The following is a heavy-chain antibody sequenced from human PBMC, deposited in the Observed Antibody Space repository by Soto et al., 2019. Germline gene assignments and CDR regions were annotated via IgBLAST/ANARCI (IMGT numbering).Heavy chain of an antibody. D-gene: IGHD3-3*01. V-gene: IGHV1-69*01. CDR3: AXAPILVGVTTYEHYFDL. CDR1: GGTFINCV. Sequence: AVKVSCKASGGTFINCVISWVRQAPGQGLEWVGGIIPIFDTPNYAQKFQGRVTIVADESTSTGFMELTSLRSEDTAVYYCAXAPILVGVTTYEHYFDLWGQGTLVTVSS. CDR2: IIPIFDTP. J-gene: IGHJ4*02.